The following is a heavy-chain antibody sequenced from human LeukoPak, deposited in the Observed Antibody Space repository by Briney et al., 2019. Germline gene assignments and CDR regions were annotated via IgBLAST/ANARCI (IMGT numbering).Heavy chain of an antibody. CDR2: INDDGSAT. CDR3: AREILAPGKTHDY. CDR1: GFTFSSYG. J-gene: IGHJ4*02. V-gene: IGHV3-74*01. Sequence: GGTLRLSCAASGFTFSSYGMSWVRQAPGKGLVWVSRINDDGSATFYADSVKGRFTISRDNAKNTLFLQMSSLRAEDTAVYFCAREILAPGKTHDYWGQGTLVTVSS.